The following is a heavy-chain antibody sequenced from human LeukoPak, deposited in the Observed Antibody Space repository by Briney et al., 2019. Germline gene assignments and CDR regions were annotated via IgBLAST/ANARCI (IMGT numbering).Heavy chain of an antibody. CDR1: GGSISSSNW. D-gene: IGHD2-15*01. CDR2: IYYSGST. V-gene: IGHV4-4*02. CDR3: ARETIVVVVAATVYGRAFDI. Sequence: PSETLSLTCAVSGGSISSSNWWSWVRQPPGKGLEWIGYIYYSGSTNYNPSLKSRVTISVDTSKNQFSLKLSSVTAADTAVYYCARETIVVVVAATVYGRAFDIWGQGTMVTVSS. J-gene: IGHJ3*02.